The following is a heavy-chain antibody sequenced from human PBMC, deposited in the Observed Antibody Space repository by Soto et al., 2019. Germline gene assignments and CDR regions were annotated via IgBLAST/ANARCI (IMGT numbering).Heavy chain of an antibody. CDR1: ADSFSSYG. CDR3: ARVFPDGWVEPGVVRGYLDT. V-gene: IGHV1-69*01. Sequence: QVQLVQSGAEVKEPGSAVKVSCKAPADSFSSYGISWVRQAPGQGLEWMGGIIPTFGRTNYAEKFQGRVTITADESTNTAYMELSSLRSEEMALYYCARVFPDGWVEPGVVRGYLDTWGRGTLVTVSS. J-gene: IGHJ4*02. D-gene: IGHD3-3*01. CDR2: IIPTFGRT.